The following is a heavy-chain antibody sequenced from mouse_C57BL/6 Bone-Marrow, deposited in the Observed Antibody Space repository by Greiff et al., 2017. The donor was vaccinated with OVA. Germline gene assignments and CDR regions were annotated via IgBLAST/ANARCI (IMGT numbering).Heavy chain of an antibody. CDR2: IYPRSGNT. V-gene: IGHV1-81*01. D-gene: IGHD1-1*01. CDR3: ARWNDYYGGFAY. J-gene: IGHJ3*01. Sequence: QVQLQQSGAELARPGASVKLSCKASGYTFTSYGISWVKQRTGQGLEWIGEIYPRSGNTYYNEKFKGKATLTADKSSSTAYMELRSLTSEDSAVYFCARWNDYYGGFAYWGQGTLVTVSA. CDR1: GYTFTSYG.